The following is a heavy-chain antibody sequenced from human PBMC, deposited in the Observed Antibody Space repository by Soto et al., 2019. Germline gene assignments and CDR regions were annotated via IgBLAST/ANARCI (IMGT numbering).Heavy chain of an antibody. CDR3: ARGSRSGGDSAVVRYYYYYYMDV. J-gene: IGHJ6*03. V-gene: IGHV4-34*01. Sequence: SETLSLTCAVYGGSFSGYYWSWIRQPPGKGLEWIGEINHSGSTNYNPSLKSRVTISVDTSKNQFSLKLSSVTAADTAVYYCARGSRSGGDSAVVRYYYYYYMDVWGKGTTVTVSS. CDR1: GGSFSGYY. CDR2: INHSGST. D-gene: IGHD2-21*02.